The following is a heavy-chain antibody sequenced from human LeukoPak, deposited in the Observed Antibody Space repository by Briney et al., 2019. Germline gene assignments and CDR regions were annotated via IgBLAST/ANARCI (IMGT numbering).Heavy chain of an antibody. CDR1: GGSISSTDC. V-gene: IGHV4-4*02. D-gene: IGHD1-14*01. Sequence: SETLSLTCALSGGSISSTDCWSWVRQPPGKGLEWIGEIYHSGSTHYNPSLKSRVTMSLDKSKNQFSLELTSVTAADTAVYYCATRPAAFDIWGRGTMVAVSS. J-gene: IGHJ3*02. CDR3: ATRPAAFDI. CDR2: IYHSGST.